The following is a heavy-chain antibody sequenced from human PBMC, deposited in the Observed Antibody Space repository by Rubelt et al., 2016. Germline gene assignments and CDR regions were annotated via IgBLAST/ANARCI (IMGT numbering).Heavy chain of an antibody. J-gene: IGHJ5*02. CDR2: IYPSDSDT. CDR1: GYSFTSYW. Sequence: EVQLVQSGAEVKKPGESLKISCKGSGYSFTSYWIGWVRQMPGKGLEWMGIIYPSDSDTRYIPASQGQVSISADKPISTAYLQRSSLEASDTAMYYCARLGVGATPLGPWGQGTLVTVSS. V-gene: IGHV5-51*01. D-gene: IGHD1-26*01. CDR3: ARLGVGATPLGP.